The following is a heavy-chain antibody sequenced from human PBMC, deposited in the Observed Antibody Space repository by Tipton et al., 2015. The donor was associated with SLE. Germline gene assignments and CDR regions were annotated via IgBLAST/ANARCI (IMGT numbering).Heavy chain of an antibody. V-gene: IGHV4-61*09. Sequence: TLSLTCTVSGGSISSSSYYWSWIRQPPGKGLEWIGYIYTSGSTNYNPSLKSRVTISVDTSKNQFSLKLSSVTAADTAVYYCARGGDSGSRRLDYWGQGTLVTVSS. CDR2: IYTSGST. CDR1: GGSISSSSYY. D-gene: IGHD1-26*01. J-gene: IGHJ4*02. CDR3: ARGGDSGSRRLDY.